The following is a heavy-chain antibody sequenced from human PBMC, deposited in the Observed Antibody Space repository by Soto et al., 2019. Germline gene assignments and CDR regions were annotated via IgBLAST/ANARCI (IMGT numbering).Heavy chain of an antibody. V-gene: IGHV3-15*07. J-gene: IGHJ4*02. CDR2: IKSKTHGGTT. Sequence: PGGSLRLSCAASDFTFSNAWINWVRQAPGKGLEWVGRIKSKTHGGTTDFAAPVKGRFAISRDDSKNMVYLQMNSLKTEDTAVYYCAKDDGSYLGYWGQGTLVTVSS. CDR3: AKDDGSYLGY. CDR1: DFTFSNAW. D-gene: IGHD1-26*01.